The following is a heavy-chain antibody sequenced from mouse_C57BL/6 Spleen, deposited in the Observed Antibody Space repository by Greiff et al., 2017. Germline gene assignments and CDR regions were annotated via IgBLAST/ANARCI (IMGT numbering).Heavy chain of an antibody. V-gene: IGHV1-81*01. D-gene: IGHD2-2*01. CDR3: ARSQDRYGSRGYAMDY. Sequence: VQLQQSGAELARPGASVKLSCKASGYTFTSYGISWVKQRTGQGLEWIGEIYPRSGNTYYNEKFKGKATLTADKSSSTAYMELRSLTSEDSAVYFCARSQDRYGSRGYAMDYWGQGTSVTVSS. CDR2: IYPRSGNT. J-gene: IGHJ4*01. CDR1: GYTFTSYG.